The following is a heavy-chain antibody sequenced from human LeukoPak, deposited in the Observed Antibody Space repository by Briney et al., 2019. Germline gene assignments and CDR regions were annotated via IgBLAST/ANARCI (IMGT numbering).Heavy chain of an antibody. D-gene: IGHD6-19*01. CDR1: GFTFSDYW. J-gene: IGHJ4*02. V-gene: IGHV3-7*04. CDR2: IKQDGSQR. Sequence: GGSLRLSCTASGFTFSDYWMTWVRQAPGKGPEWVANIKQDGSQRYYVDSVRGRFTISRDDAKNSLYLEMNSLRAEDTAVYYCAGGGGWVFDFWGQGTLVTVSS. CDR3: AGGGGWVFDF.